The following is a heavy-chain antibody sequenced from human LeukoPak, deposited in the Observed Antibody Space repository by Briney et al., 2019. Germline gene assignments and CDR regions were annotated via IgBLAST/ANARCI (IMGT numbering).Heavy chain of an antibody. V-gene: IGHV1-8*02. D-gene: IGHD3-22*01. J-gene: IGHJ4*02. CDR3: ATVAYDSSGYYLYYFDY. Sequence: ASVKVSCKASGYSFTSYGFNWVRQAPGQGLEWMGWINPNSGGTIYAQKFQGRVTMTEDTSTDTAYMELSSLRSEDTAVYYCATVAYDSSGYYLYYFDYWGQGTLVTVSS. CDR1: GYSFTSYG. CDR2: INPNSGGT.